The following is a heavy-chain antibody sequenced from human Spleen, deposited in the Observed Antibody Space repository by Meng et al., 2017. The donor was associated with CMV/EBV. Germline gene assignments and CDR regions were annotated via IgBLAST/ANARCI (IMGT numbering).Heavy chain of an antibody. CDR2: IYYSGST. Sequence: QLQLQESGPGLVKPSETLSFTCTVSGGSISSSSYYWGWIRQPPGKGLEWIGSIYYSGSTYYNPSLKSRVTISVDTSKNQFSLKLSSVTAADTAVYYCAREDIVATTSFDYWGQGTLVTVSS. V-gene: IGHV4-39*07. CDR1: GGSISSSSYY. CDR3: AREDIVATTSFDY. J-gene: IGHJ4*02. D-gene: IGHD5-12*01.